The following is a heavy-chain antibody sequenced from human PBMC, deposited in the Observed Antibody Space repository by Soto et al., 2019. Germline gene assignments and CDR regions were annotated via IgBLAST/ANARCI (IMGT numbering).Heavy chain of an antibody. CDR3: AHSLYCSGGSCYSDYYYYGMDV. D-gene: IGHD2-15*01. J-gene: IGHJ6*02. CDR2: IYWNDDK. CDR1: GFSLSTSGVG. Sequence: ESGPTLVNPTQTLTLTCTFSGFSLSTSGVGVGWIRQPPGKALEWLALIYWNDDKRYSPSLKSRLTITKDTSKNQVVLTMTNMDPVDTATYYCAHSLYCSGGSCYSDYYYYGMDVWGQGTTVTVSS. V-gene: IGHV2-5*01.